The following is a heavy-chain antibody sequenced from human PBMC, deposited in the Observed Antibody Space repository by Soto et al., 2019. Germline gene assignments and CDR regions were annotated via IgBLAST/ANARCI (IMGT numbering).Heavy chain of an antibody. J-gene: IGHJ3*02. D-gene: IGHD2-21*02. V-gene: IGHV1-69*01. CDR1: GGTFSSYA. CDR2: IIPIFGTA. Sequence: QVQLVQSGAEVKKPGSSVKVSCKASGGTFSSYAISWVRQAPGQGLEWMGGIIPIFGTANYAQKFQGRVTITADESTSTAYRELSSVRSEDTAVYYCAANGPYCGGDCYAEVAFDIWGQGTMVTVSS. CDR3: AANGPYCGGDCYAEVAFDI.